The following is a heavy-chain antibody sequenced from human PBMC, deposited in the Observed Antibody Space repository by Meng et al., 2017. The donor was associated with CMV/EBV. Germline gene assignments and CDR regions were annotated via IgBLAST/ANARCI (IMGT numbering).Heavy chain of an antibody. CDR1: GDSIGTSGYY. V-gene: IGHV4-39*01. J-gene: IGHJ5*02. CDR3: ARHAYIGWSGPRFDP. CDR2: VYFGAST. Sequence: SETLSLTCTVSGDSIGTSGYYWVWIRQPPGQGLEWIGSVYFGASTYYNPSLKSRTTISVDTAKNQFSLRLDSVAAADTAVYYCARHAYIGWSGPRFDPWGQGTLVTVSS. D-gene: IGHD3-9*01.